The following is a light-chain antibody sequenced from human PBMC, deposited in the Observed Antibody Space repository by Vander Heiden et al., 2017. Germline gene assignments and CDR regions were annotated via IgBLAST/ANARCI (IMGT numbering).Light chain of an antibody. V-gene: IGKV3-11*01. J-gene: IGKJ3*01. CDR1: QSVSSY. CDR2: DAS. Sequence: DIVLTQSPATLSLSPGERATLSGRASQSVSSYLAWYQQKPGQAPRLLIYDASNRATGIPARFSGSGSGTDFTLTISSLEPEDFAVYYCQQRSNWPPIFTFGPGTKVDIK. CDR3: QQRSNWPPIFT.